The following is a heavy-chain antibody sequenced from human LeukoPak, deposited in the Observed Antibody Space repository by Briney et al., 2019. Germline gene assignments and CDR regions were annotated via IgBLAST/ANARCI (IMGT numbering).Heavy chain of an antibody. J-gene: IGHJ4*02. CDR2: INPNSGGT. V-gene: IGHV1-2*02. CDR1: GYTFTGYY. D-gene: IGHD3-3*01. CDR3: VRAGEILEWLLPDY. Sequence: GASVKVSCKASGYTFTGYYMHWVRQAPGQGLEWMGWINPNSGGTNYAQKFQGRVTMTRDTSISTAYMELSRLRSDDTAVYYCVRAGEILEWLLPDYWGQGTLVTVSS.